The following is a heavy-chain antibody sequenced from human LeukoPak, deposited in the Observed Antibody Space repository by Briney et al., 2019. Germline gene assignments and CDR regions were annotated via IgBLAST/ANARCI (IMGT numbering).Heavy chain of an antibody. CDR1: GGSVSSGSYY. V-gene: IGHV4-61*01. J-gene: IGHJ6*02. D-gene: IGHD3-16*01. CDR3: ARAALIYYSYGMDV. CDR2: IYYSGRT. Sequence: SETLSLTCTVSGGSVSSGSYYWSWIRQPPGKELEWGGYIYYSGRTNYNPSLKSRVPISVDTSKNQFSLKLSSVTAADTAVYYCARAALIYYSYGMDVWGQGTTVPVSS.